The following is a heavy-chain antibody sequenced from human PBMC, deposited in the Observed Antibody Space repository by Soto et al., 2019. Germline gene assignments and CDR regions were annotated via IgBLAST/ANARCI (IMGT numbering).Heavy chain of an antibody. CDR1: GYTFTSYG. CDR2: ISAYNGNT. J-gene: IGHJ4*02. D-gene: IGHD2-8*01. V-gene: IGHV1-18*04. CDR3: ARNIVLMALVGGPIDY. Sequence: QVQLVQSGAEVKKPGASVKVSCKASGYTFTSYGISWVRQAPGQGLEWMGWISAYNGNTNYAQKLQGRVTMTTDTSTRTAYMELRSLRSDDTAVYYCARNIVLMALVGGPIDYWGQGPLVTVSS.